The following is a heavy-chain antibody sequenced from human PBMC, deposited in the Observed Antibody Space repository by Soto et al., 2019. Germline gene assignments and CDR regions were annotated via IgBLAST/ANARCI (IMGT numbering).Heavy chain of an antibody. Sequence: QVQLVQSGAEVMRPGASVKVSCKASGYSFTSLHFNWVRQATGQGLEWIGWMNPHSGETGYAQRFQGRVTMTRDISLSTAYMELRSLTSHDTAVYFCARGSPGPVDHWGQGTLVTVSS. CDR3: ARGSPGPVDH. CDR2: MNPHSGET. CDR1: GYSFTSLH. J-gene: IGHJ4*02. V-gene: IGHV1-8*01. D-gene: IGHD3-10*01.